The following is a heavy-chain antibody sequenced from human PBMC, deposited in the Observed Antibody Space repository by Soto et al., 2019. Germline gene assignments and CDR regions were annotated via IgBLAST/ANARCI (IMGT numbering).Heavy chain of an antibody. CDR2: ISGTGGGT. V-gene: IGHV3-23*01. CDR1: GFTFSNYA. J-gene: IGHJ6*02. D-gene: IGHD3-10*01. Sequence: EVHLLESGGGLVQPGGSLRLSCAASGFTFSNYAMTWVRQAPGKGLEWVSVISGTGGGTNNADSAKGRFTTSRDNSKNTPYLQMNSLRAEDTAVYYCAIRAFYGSGIPNYYGMDVGGQGTAVTVSS. CDR3: AIRAFYGSGIPNYYGMDV.